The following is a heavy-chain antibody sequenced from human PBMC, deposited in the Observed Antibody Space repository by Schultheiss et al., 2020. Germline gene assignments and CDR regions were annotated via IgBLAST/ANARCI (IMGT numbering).Heavy chain of an antibody. D-gene: IGHD6-19*01. CDR2: GYYSGTT. CDR1: GGSISSSYW. Sequence: SETLSLTCAVSGGSISSSYWWSWVRQPPGKGLEWIGSGYYSGTTYYNPSLKSRVTISVDTSKNQFSLKLSSVTAADTAVYYCARGAVAGLFDAFDIWGQGTMVTVSS. J-gene: IGHJ3*02. V-gene: IGHV4-4*02. CDR3: ARGAVAGLFDAFDI.